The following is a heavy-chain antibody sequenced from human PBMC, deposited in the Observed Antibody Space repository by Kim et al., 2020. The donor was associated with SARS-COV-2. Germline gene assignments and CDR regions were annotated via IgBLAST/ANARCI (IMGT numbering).Heavy chain of an antibody. CDR1: GGSISSSSYY. J-gene: IGHJ4*02. D-gene: IGHD3-22*01. CDR3: ARLDYYDRHPFDY. Sequence: SETLSLTCTVSGGSISSSSYYWGWIRQPPGKGLEWIGSIYYSGSTYYNPSLKSRVTISVDTSKNQFSLKLSSVTAADTAVYYCARLDYYDRHPFDYWGQGTLVTVSS. CDR2: IYYSGST. V-gene: IGHV4-39*01.